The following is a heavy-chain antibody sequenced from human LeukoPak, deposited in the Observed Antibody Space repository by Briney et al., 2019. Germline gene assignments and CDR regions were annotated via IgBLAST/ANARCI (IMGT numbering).Heavy chain of an antibody. Sequence: PGGSLRLSCAASGFTFSSYAMSWVRQAPGKGLEWVSAISGSGGSTYYADSVKGRFTISRDNSKNTLYLQMNSLRAEDTAVYYCAKDVDRTVRGLGGFDYWGQGALVTVSS. V-gene: IGHV3-23*01. CDR1: GFTFSSYA. J-gene: IGHJ4*02. D-gene: IGHD3-10*01. CDR2: ISGSGGST. CDR3: AKDVDRTVRGLGGFDY.